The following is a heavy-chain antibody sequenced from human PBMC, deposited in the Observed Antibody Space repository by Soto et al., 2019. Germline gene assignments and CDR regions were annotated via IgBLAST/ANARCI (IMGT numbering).Heavy chain of an antibody. D-gene: IGHD1-26*01. Sequence: GGSLRLSCAASGFTFSNYAMHWVRQAPGKGLEWVAVISYDGSHKYYADSVKGRFTISRDNSTNTLYLQMNSLRAEDTAVFYCARDSWDLLLINYYFDYWGQGTLVTVSS. J-gene: IGHJ4*02. CDR3: ARDSWDLLLINYYFDY. V-gene: IGHV3-30-3*01. CDR2: ISYDGSHK. CDR1: GFTFSNYA.